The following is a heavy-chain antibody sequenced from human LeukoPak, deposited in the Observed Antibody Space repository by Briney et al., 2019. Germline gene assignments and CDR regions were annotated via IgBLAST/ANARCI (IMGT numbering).Heavy chain of an antibody. J-gene: IGHJ6*03. CDR1: GGSISSYY. CDR3: ARATSSYFYYMDV. CDR2: IYTSGST. D-gene: IGHD5-12*01. Sequence: SETLSLTCTVFGGSISSYYWSWIRQPAGKGLEWIGRIYTSGSTNYNPSLKSRVTMSVDTSKNQFSLNVSSVTAADTAVYYCARATSSYFYYMDVWGKGTTVTISS. V-gene: IGHV4-4*07.